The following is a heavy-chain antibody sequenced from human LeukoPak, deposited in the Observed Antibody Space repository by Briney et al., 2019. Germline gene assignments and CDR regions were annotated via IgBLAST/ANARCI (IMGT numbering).Heavy chain of an antibody. V-gene: IGHV3-30*07. D-gene: IGHD3-16*01. Sequence: GGSLRLSCAASGFTFSSYAMHWVRQAPGKGLEWVAVISYDGSNKYYADSVKGRFTISRDNSKNTLYLQMNSLRAEDTAVYYCAKDPPHVSWLFDYWGQGTLVTVSS. CDR1: GFTFSSYA. CDR3: AKDPPHVSWLFDY. J-gene: IGHJ4*02. CDR2: ISYDGSNK.